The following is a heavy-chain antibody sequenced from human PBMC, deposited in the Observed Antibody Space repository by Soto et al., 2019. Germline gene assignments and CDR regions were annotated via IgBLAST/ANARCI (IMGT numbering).Heavy chain of an antibody. V-gene: IGHV3-23*01. CDR2: ISGTVHAT. CDR1: GFDFSNYG. Sequence: EVQLLESGGGLVQPGGSLRISCAASGFDFSNYGMSWVRQAPGKGLEWVSAISGTVHATYYAASVKGRFTISRDNSKNTLYLQMNSLRVEDTAVYFCVKDAPQPFSDWGQGTLVTVSS. D-gene: IGHD3-3*02. J-gene: IGHJ4*02. CDR3: VKDAPQPFSD.